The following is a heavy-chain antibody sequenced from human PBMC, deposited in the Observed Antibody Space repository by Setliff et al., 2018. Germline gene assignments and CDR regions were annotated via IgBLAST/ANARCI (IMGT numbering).Heavy chain of an antibody. Sequence: GGSLRLSCAASGLTFSSDAMTWVRQTPGRGLEWVSVISSGGRRYYADSAKGRFTVSRDNSKNTLFLQMTSLRADNSAVDYCAGARPVIYMDRWGTGTTVTVSS. J-gene: IGHJ6*03. CDR3: AGARPVIYMDR. CDR1: GLTFSSDA. V-gene: IGHV3-23*03. D-gene: IGHD2-21*01. CDR2: ISSGGRR.